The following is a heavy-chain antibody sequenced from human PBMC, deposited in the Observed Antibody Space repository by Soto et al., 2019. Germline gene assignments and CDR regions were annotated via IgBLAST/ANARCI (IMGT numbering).Heavy chain of an antibody. CDR3: TRGPRSTSTGTGAF. CDR2: IKGDGSET. CDR1: GFTFSSYW. J-gene: IGHJ4*02. Sequence: GGSLRLSCAASGFTFSSYWMHWVRQAPGKGLVWVSRIKGDGSETNYADSVKGRFTISRDNAKNTLYLQMNALRVEDTAVYYCTRGPRSTSTGTGAFWGQGTLVTVSS. V-gene: IGHV3-74*01. D-gene: IGHD1-1*01.